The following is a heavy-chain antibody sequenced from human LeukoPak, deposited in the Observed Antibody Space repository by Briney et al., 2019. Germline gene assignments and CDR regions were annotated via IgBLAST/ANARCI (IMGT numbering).Heavy chain of an antibody. CDR2: IYPRDGST. J-gene: IGHJ4*02. V-gene: IGHV1-46*01. CDR1: GYSFTSNY. CDR3: AGDQEAFDY. Sequence: ASVKVSCKASGYSFTSNYIHWVRQAPGQGLEWMGMIYPRDGSTSYAQKFQGRVTVTRDTSTSTVHMELSGLRSEDTAVYYCAGDQEAFDYWGQGTLVTVSS.